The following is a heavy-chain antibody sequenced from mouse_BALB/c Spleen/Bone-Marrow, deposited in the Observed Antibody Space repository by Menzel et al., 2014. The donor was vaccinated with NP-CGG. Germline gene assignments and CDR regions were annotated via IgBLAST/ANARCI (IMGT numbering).Heavy chain of an antibody. Sequence: EVKVVESGGGLVQPGGSLKLSCATSGFTFSDYYMYWVRQTPGKRLEWVAYISNGGGSTYYPDTVKGRFTISRDNAKNTLYLQMSRLKSEDTAMYYCARHSDYDYFDYWGQGTTLTVSS. CDR1: GFTFSDYY. J-gene: IGHJ2*01. CDR3: ARHSDYDYFDY. D-gene: IGHD2-4*01. CDR2: ISNGGGST. V-gene: IGHV5-12*02.